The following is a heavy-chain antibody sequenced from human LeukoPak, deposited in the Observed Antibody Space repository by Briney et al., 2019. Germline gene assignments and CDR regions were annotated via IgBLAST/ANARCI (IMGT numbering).Heavy chain of an antibody. CDR1: GGSISRSY. Sequence: SETLSLTCSVSGGSISRSYWSWIRQSPRKGLEWIGYIHSSGDTMSNPSLESRVTMSVDTSKKEFSLRLISVTAADTAVYYCARFRPLGGIRDSFDIWGQGTLVAVSS. V-gene: IGHV4-59*01. CDR2: IHSSGDT. CDR3: ARFRPLGGIRDSFDI. D-gene: IGHD3-16*01. J-gene: IGHJ3*02.